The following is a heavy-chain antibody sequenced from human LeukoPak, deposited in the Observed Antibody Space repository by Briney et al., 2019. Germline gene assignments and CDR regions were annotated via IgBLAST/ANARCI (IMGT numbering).Heavy chain of an antibody. CDR3: AKDLSSGTGRGFDY. Sequence: GGSLRLSCAASGFTFSSHWMHWVRQAPGKGLVWVSRINSDGSSTSYADSVKGRFTMSRDNAKNTLYLQMNSLRAEDTALYYCAKDLSSGTGRGFDYWGQGTLVTVSS. D-gene: IGHD3/OR15-3a*01. CDR1: GFTFSSHW. CDR2: INSDGSST. V-gene: IGHV3-74*01. J-gene: IGHJ4*02.